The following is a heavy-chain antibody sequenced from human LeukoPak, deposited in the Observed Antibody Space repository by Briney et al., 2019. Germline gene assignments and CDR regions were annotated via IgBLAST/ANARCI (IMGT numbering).Heavy chain of an antibody. Sequence: GGSLRLSCAASGFTFSSYAMSWVRQAPGKGLEWVSAISGSGGSTYYADSVKGRFTISRDNSKNTLYLQMNSLRAEDTAVYYCAKDDYSNYGDPNWFGPWGQGTLVTVSS. CDR2: ISGSGGST. CDR1: GFTFSSYA. D-gene: IGHD4-11*01. J-gene: IGHJ5*02. V-gene: IGHV3-23*01. CDR3: AKDDYSNYGDPNWFGP.